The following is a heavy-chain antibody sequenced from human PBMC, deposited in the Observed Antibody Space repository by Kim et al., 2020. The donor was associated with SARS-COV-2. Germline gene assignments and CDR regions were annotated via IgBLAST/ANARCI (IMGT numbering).Heavy chain of an antibody. CDR2: ISYDGSNK. V-gene: IGHV3-30*18. J-gene: IGHJ4*02. CDR1: GFTFSSYG. Sequence: GGSLRLSCAASGFTFSSYGMHWVRQAPGKGLEWVAVISYDGSNKYYADSVKGRFTISRDNSKNTLYLQMNSLRAEDTAVYYCAKEIGQQLAIDYWGQGTLVTVSS. CDR3: AKEIGQQLAIDY. D-gene: IGHD6-13*01.